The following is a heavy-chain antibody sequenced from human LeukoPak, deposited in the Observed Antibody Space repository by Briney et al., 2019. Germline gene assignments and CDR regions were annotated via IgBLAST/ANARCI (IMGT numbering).Heavy chain of an antibody. CDR2: IYYSGST. CDR1: GGSISSSSYY. V-gene: IGHV4-39*01. Sequence: SETLSLTCTVSGGSISSSSYYWGWIRQPPGMGLEWIVSIYYSGSTYYNPSLKSRVTISVDTTKNQFSLKLSSVTAADTAVYYCARHRLTDAGNWFDPWGQGTLVTVSS. J-gene: IGHJ5*02. D-gene: IGHD6-13*01. CDR3: ARHRLTDAGNWFDP.